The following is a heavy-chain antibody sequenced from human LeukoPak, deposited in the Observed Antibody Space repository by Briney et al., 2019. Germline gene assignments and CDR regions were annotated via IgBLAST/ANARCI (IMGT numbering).Heavy chain of an antibody. J-gene: IGHJ4*02. CDR2: ISSSSSYI. D-gene: IGHD5-18*01. CDR1: GFTFSSYS. Sequence: PGGSLRLSCAASGFTFSSYSMNWVRQAPGKGLEWVSSISSSSSYIYYAESVKGRFTISRDNAKNSLYLQMNSLRAEDTAVYYCARDRGGWIQLWPIDYWGQGTLVTVSS. CDR3: ARDRGGWIQLWPIDY. V-gene: IGHV3-21*01.